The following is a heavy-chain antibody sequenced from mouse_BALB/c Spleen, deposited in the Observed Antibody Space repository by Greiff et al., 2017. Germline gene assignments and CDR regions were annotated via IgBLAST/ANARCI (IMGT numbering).Heavy chain of an antibody. V-gene: IGHV1-85*01. J-gene: IGHJ1*01. CDR1: GYTFTSYD. CDR2: IFPGGGST. CDR3: ARGDMSWYFDV. Sequence: VQLQQSGAELVKPGASVKLSCKASGYTFTSYDINWVRQRPEQGLEWIGWIFPGGGSTKYNEKSKGMATLTTDKTSSTAYLQLSRLTSEDSAVYFCARGDMSWYFDVWGAGTTVTVSS.